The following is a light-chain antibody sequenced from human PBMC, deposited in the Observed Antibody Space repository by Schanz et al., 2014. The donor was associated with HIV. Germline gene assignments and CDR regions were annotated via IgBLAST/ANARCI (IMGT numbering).Light chain of an antibody. CDR2: KAS. CDR1: QSIGNS. CDR3: LHYNDFTST. J-gene: IGKJ2*01. Sequence: IQMTQSPATLYASVGDRVTITCRTSQSIGNSLAWLQQKPGRAPKVLIYKASTLESGVPSRFSGTGSGTEFTLTISSLHPDDFATYFCLHYNDFTSTFGQGTKLEIK. V-gene: IGKV1-5*03.